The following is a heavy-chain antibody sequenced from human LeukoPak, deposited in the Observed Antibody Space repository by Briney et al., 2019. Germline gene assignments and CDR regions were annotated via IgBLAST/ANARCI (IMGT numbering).Heavy chain of an antibody. CDR2: IYYSGST. V-gene: IGHV4-59*01. CDR1: GGSISSYY. J-gene: IGHJ5*02. CDR3: ARGAYYDFWSGYYPNWFDP. D-gene: IGHD3-3*01. Sequence: PSETLSLTCTVSGGSISSYYWSWIRQPPGKGLEWIGYIYYSGSTNYNPSLKSRVTISVDTSKNQFSLKLSSVTAADTAVYYCARGAYYDFWSGYYPNWFDPWGQGTLVAVSS.